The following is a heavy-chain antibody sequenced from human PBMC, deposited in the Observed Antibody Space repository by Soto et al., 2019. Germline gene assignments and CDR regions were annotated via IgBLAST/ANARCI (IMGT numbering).Heavy chain of an antibody. CDR2: IYYSGST. CDR1: GGSISSGGYY. J-gene: IGHJ6*02. Sequence: PSETLSLTCTVSGGSISSGGYYWSWIRQHPGKGLEWIGYIYYSGSTYYNPSLKSRVTISVDTSKNQFSLKLSSVTAADTAVYYCARETMVREYYYYYGMDVWGQGTTVTVSS. V-gene: IGHV4-31*03. CDR3: ARETMVREYYYYYGMDV. D-gene: IGHD3-10*01.